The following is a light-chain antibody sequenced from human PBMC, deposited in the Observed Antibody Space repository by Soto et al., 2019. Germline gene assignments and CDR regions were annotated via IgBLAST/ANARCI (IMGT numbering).Light chain of an antibody. CDR3: QQYDSYSGLT. J-gene: IGKJ4*01. CDR1: QSISTW. Sequence: DIQMTQSPSILSASVGDRVTITCRASQSISTWLAWYQQKPGKAPKLLIYTASNLESGVPSRFSGSGSGTAFTLTISSLQPDDFATYYCQQYDSYSGLTFGGGTKVEIK. V-gene: IGKV1-5*03. CDR2: TAS.